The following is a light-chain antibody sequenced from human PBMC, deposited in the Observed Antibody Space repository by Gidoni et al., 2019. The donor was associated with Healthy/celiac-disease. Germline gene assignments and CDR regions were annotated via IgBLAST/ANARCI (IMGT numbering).Light chain of an antibody. CDR2: AAS. CDR1: QGISSY. V-gene: IGKV1-9*01. CDR3: QQLNSYPYT. J-gene: IGKJ2*01. Sequence: DIQLTQSPSFLSASVGDRVTITCRASQGISSYLAWYQQKPGKAPKLLIYAASTFQSGVPSRFSGSGAGTEFTLTISSLQPEDFATYYCQQLNSYPYTFGQGTKLEIK.